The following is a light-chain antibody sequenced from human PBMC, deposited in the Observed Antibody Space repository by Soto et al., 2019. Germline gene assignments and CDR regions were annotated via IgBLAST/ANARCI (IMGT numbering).Light chain of an antibody. CDR2: DAS. V-gene: IGKV1-5*01. CDR3: QQYSTYLIT. CDR1: QSIGSW. Sequence: DIQMTQSPSTLSASVGDRVTITCRASQSIGSWLAWFQQRPGKPPKLLINDASSLQSGVPSRFSGSGSGTEFTLTISSLRPDDFATYYCQQYSTYLITFGQGTRLEI. J-gene: IGKJ5*01.